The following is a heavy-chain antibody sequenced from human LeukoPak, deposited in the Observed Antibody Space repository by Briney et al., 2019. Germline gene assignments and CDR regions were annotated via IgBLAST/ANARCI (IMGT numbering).Heavy chain of an antibody. CDR3: AKDRRTYYYYYMDV. CDR2: ISGDGGST. Sequence: PGGSLRLSCAASGFTFDGYAMHWVRQAPGKGLEWVSLISGDGGSTYYADSVRGRFTISRDNSKNSLYLQMTSLRTEDTALYYCAKDRRTYYYYYMDVWGKGTTVTVSS. J-gene: IGHJ6*03. D-gene: IGHD1-7*01. CDR1: GFTFDGYA. V-gene: IGHV3-43*02.